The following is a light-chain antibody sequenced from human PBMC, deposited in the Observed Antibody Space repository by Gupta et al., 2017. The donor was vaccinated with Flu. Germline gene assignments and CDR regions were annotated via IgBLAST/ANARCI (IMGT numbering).Light chain of an antibody. Sequence: IVLPPSPATLALSPGERATLSCRASQSISSYLSWYQQKPGQAPRLLIYDASNRAPGIPARFSGSGSGADFTLTISNLEPEDFAVYYCQHRSDYWTFGQGTKVEI. CDR2: DAS. CDR1: QSISSY. CDR3: QHRSDYWT. V-gene: IGKV3-11*01. J-gene: IGKJ1*01.